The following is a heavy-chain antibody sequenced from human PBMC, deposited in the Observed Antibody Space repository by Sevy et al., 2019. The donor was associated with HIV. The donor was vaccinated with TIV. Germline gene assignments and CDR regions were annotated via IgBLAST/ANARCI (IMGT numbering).Heavy chain of an antibody. V-gene: IGHV3-23*01. CDR1: GFTFSSYA. Sequence: GGSLRLSCAASGFTFSSYAMSWVRQAPGKGLEWVSAISGSGGSTYYADSVKGRFTISRDNSKNTLYLQMNSLRAEDTAVYYWAKGIAYCGGDCYSPPYYFDYWGQGTLVTVSS. J-gene: IGHJ4*02. D-gene: IGHD2-21*02. CDR3: AKGIAYCGGDCYSPPYYFDY. CDR2: ISGSGGST.